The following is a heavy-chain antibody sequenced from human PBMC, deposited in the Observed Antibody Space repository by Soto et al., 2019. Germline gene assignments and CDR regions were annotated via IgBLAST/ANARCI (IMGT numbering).Heavy chain of an antibody. Sequence: GGSLRHSCAASGFAFTNYGMYWVRQAPGKGLEWVAAISSGGSDEFYADSVKGRFTISRDNSKNTLYLDLNSLRVEDTAVYYCAKEIRGSAYCDYWGQGTLVTVSS. J-gene: IGHJ4*02. CDR1: GFAFTNYG. CDR3: AKEIRGSAYCDY. D-gene: IGHD6-25*01. V-gene: IGHV3-30*18. CDR2: ISSGGSDE.